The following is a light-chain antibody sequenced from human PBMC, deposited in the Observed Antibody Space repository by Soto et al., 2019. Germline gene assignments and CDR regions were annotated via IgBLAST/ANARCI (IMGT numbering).Light chain of an antibody. CDR1: QSDSSN. Sequence: ITHSLSTLSVSPGDRTTLSCRASQSDSSNLAWFQQKPGQAPRLLIYGASTRATGIPARFSGSGSGTEFTLTISSLQSEDFAVYYCQQYNNWPRTFGQGTKVDIK. J-gene: IGKJ1*01. CDR3: QQYNNWPRT. CDR2: GAS. V-gene: IGKV3-15*01.